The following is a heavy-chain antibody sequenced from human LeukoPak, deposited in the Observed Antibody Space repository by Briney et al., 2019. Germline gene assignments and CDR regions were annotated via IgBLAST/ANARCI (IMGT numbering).Heavy chain of an antibody. D-gene: IGHD4-17*01. Sequence: GGSLRLSCAASGFTFSSYGMHWVRQAPGKGLEWVAVISYDGSNKYYADSVKGRFTISRDNSKNTLYLQMNSLRAEDMAVYYCAKDPYGDYVSGNWFDPWGQGTLVTVSS. V-gene: IGHV3-30*18. CDR1: GFTFSSYG. CDR3: AKDPYGDYVSGNWFDP. CDR2: ISYDGSNK. J-gene: IGHJ5*02.